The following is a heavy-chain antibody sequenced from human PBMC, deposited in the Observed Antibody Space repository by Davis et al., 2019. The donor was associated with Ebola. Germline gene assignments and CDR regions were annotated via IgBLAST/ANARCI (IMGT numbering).Heavy chain of an antibody. J-gene: IGHJ4*02. V-gene: IGHV3-11*01. CDR3: GRDITGIDNYRYFDY. Sequence: GESLKISCAVSGFTLSDYYMSWIRQAPGRGLEWVSFIDSSGATFYADSVKGRFSISRDNAQNILSLQMNSLEPGDTAVYYCGRDITGIDNYRYFDYWGQRTLVTVSS. D-gene: IGHD1-14*01. CDR1: GFTLSDYY. CDR2: IDSSGAT.